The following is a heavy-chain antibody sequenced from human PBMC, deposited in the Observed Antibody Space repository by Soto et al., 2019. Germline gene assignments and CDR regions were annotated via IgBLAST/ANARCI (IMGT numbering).Heavy chain of an antibody. D-gene: IGHD1-1*01. CDR1: GGPFTDHY. CDR2: IDHSGST. V-gene: IGHV4-34*01. Sequence: SETLSLTCAVYGGPFTDHYWSWIRQPPGKGLEWIGEIDHSGSTNYNPSLKSRVTIFVDTSKKQFSLKLNSVTAADTAVYYCARDGQLFYYGMDVWGQGTTVTVSS. J-gene: IGHJ6*02. CDR3: ARDGQLFYYGMDV.